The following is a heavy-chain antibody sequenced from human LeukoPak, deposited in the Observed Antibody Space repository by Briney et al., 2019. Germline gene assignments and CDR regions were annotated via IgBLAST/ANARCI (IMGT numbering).Heavy chain of an antibody. D-gene: IGHD5-12*01. J-gene: IGHJ3*02. V-gene: IGHV3-53*01. CDR1: GLIVSSNY. Sequence: GGSLRLSCAASGLIVSSNYMSWVRQAPGKGLEWVSIIYGDGSTYYADSMKGRFTISRDNSKNTLYLQMNSLRVEDTAVYYCARVIVATNTFDAFDIWGQGTVVTVSS. CDR3: ARVIVATNTFDAFDI. CDR2: IYGDGST.